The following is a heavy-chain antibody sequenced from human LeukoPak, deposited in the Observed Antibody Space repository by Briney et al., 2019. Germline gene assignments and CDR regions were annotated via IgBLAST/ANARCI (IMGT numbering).Heavy chain of an antibody. J-gene: IGHJ4*02. D-gene: IGHD3-22*01. V-gene: IGHV4-31*03. Sequence: PSQTLSLTCTVSGGSISSGGYYWSWIRQHPGKGLEWIGYIYYSGSTYYNPSLKSRVTISIDTSKNQFSLTLSSVTAADTAVYYCARGRDSRGYQFKGFDYWGQGTLVAVSS. CDR2: IYYSGST. CDR3: ARGRDSRGYQFKGFDY. CDR1: GGSISSGGYY.